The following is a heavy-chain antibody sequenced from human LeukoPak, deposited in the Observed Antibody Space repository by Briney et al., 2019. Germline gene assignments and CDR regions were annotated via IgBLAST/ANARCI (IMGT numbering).Heavy chain of an antibody. CDR1: GGSISSYY. J-gene: IGHJ3*02. CDR3: ARFLRGATNALEI. D-gene: IGHD1-26*01. CDR2: IYYSGST. V-gene: IGHV4-59*01. Sequence: SETLSLTCTVSGGSISSYYWGWIRQPPGKGLDLIGYIYYSGSTNYNPSLKSRVTISVDTSKNQFFLKLNSVTAADTAVYYCARFLRGATNALEIWGQGTMVTVSS.